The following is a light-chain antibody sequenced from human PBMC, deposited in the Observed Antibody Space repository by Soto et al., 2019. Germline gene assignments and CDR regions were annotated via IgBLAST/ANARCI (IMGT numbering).Light chain of an antibody. Sequence: QSVLTQPPSVSGAPGQRVTISCTGSSSNIGAGYDVHWYQQLPGTAPKLLIYGNSNRPSGVPDRFSGSKSGTSASLAITGRQAEDEAHYYCQSYDSSLSAVVFGGGTKLTVL. V-gene: IGLV1-40*01. CDR1: SSNIGAGYD. CDR3: QSYDSSLSAVV. J-gene: IGLJ2*01. CDR2: GNS.